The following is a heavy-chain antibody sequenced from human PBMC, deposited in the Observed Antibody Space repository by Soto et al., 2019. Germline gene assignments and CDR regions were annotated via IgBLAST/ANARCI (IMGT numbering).Heavy chain of an antibody. V-gene: IGHV3-23*01. J-gene: IGHJ3*02. CDR1: GFSFSSFA. CDR2: ISGSGGHT. D-gene: IGHD6-19*01. Sequence: EVQLLESGGGLVQPGGSLRLSCAASGFSFSSFALTWVRQAPGKGLEWVSAISGSGGHTYYADSVTGRFTISRDNSNNTRYLQRNSLRAEDTALYYCAKNNGWDGKSDAFDIWGQGTMVTVSS. CDR3: AKNNGWDGKSDAFDI.